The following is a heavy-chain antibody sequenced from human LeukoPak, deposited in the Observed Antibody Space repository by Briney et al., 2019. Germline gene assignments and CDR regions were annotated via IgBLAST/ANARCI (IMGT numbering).Heavy chain of an antibody. D-gene: IGHD3-22*01. Sequence: SETLSLTCTVSGGSISSSNYYWGWIRQPPGKGLEWIGSIYYSGSTYYNPSLKSRVTISVDTSKNQFSLKLSSVTAADTAVYYCARGRLGDQPDDAFDIWGQGTMVTVSS. CDR3: ARGRLGDQPDDAFDI. CDR2: IYYSGST. V-gene: IGHV4-39*07. J-gene: IGHJ3*02. CDR1: GGSISSSNYY.